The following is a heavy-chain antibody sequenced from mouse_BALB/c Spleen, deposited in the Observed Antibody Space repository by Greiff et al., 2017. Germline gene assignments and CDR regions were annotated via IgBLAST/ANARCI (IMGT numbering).Heavy chain of an antibody. J-gene: IGHJ2*01. D-gene: IGHD3-3*01. V-gene: IGHV3-2*02. CDR1: GYSITSDYA. CDR3: ARLLGSYYFDY. Sequence: VQLKESGPGLVKPSQSLSLTCTVTGYSITSDYAWNWIRQFPGNKLEWMGYISYSGSTSYNPSLKSRISITRDTSKNQFFLQLNSVTTEDTAAYYCARLLGSYYFDYWGQGTTLTVSS. CDR2: ISYSGST.